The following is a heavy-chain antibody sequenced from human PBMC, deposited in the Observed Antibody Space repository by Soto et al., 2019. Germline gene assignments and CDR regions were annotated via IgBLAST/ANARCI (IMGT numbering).Heavy chain of an antibody. Sequence: SETLSLTCTVSGGSISNSYWSWIRQSPEKGLEWIGYIYYSGSTNYNPSLKSRVTISVDTSKNQFSLKLSSVTAADTAVYYCAREGLTGTIGLYYYYGMDVWGQGTTVTVSS. CDR1: GGSISNSY. J-gene: IGHJ6*02. CDR2: IYYSGST. D-gene: IGHD1-7*01. CDR3: AREGLTGTIGLYYYYGMDV. V-gene: IGHV4-59*01.